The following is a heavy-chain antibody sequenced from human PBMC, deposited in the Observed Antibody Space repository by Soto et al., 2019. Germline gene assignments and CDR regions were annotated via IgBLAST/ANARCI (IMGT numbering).Heavy chain of an antibody. V-gene: IGHV4-34*01. CDR3: ASHRGSWGSFRYRWFDP. J-gene: IGHJ5*02. CDR2: INESGGT. Sequence: PSETLSLTCAVYGGSLSSYHWSWIRQSSGKGLEWIGEINESGGTNYSPSLKSRVTISVDTSKNQFSLTLNSVTAADTAVYYCASHRGSWGSFRYRWFDPWGQGTVVTVSS. CDR1: GGSLSSYH. D-gene: IGHD3-16*02.